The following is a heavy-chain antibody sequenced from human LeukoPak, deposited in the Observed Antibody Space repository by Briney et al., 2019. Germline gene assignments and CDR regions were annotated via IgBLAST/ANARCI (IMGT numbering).Heavy chain of an antibody. D-gene: IGHD3-9*01. V-gene: IGHV3-48*03. J-gene: IGHJ4*02. CDR1: GFTFSSYE. CDR3: ARGLNYDISLYYFDY. Sequence: PGGSLRLSCAASGFTFSSYEMNWVRQAPGKGLEWVSYISSSGNTIYYADSVKGRFTISRDNAKNSLYLQMNSLRAEDTAVYYCARGLNYDISLYYFDYWGQGTLVTVSS. CDR2: ISSSGNTI.